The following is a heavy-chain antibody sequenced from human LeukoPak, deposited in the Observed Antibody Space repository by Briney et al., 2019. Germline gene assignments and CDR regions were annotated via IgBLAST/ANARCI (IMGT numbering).Heavy chain of an antibody. J-gene: IGHJ4*02. CDR2: INHSGGS. Sequence: SETLSLTCAVYGESFSGYYWSWIRQPPGKGLEWIGEINHSGGSNYNPSLKSRVTISVDTSKKQFSLKLRSVTAADTAVYYCARDSGGWSLDYWGQGTLATVSS. D-gene: IGHD6-19*01. V-gene: IGHV4-34*01. CDR3: ARDSGGWSLDY. CDR1: GESFSGYY.